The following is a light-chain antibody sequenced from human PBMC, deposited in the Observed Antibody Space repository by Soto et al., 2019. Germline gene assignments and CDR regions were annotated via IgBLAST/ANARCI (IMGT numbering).Light chain of an antibody. Sequence: DIQMTQSPSTLSASVGDRVTITCRANQSISSWLAWYQQKPGKAPKLLIYDASSLESGVPSRFSGSGSGTEFTLTISSLQPDDFATYYCQQYNSYSATFGQGTKVDIK. J-gene: IGKJ1*01. CDR2: DAS. V-gene: IGKV1-5*01. CDR3: QQYNSYSAT. CDR1: QSISSW.